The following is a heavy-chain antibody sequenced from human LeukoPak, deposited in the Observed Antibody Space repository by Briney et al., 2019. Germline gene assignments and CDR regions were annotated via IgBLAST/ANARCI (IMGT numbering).Heavy chain of an antibody. CDR3: AREEGGYFDY. Sequence: GGSLRLSRAASVFSLDDDDMSWVRQAPGKGLEWVSGINWNGGSTGYADSVKGRFTISRDNAKNSLYLQMSSLRAEDTALYYCAREEGGYFDYWGQGTLVTVSS. V-gene: IGHV3-20*04. D-gene: IGHD3-16*01. CDR2: INWNGGST. J-gene: IGHJ4*02. CDR1: VFSLDDDD.